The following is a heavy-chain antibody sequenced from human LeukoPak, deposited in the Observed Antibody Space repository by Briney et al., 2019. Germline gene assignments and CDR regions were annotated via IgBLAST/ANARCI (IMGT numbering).Heavy chain of an antibody. CDR1: GFTFSSYA. CDR2: ISGSGGST. V-gene: IGHV3-23*01. J-gene: IGHJ4*02. D-gene: IGHD6-13*01. Sequence: GGSLRLSCAASGFTFSSYAMSWVRQAPGKGLEWVSGISGSGGSTYYADSVKGRFTISRDNSRNTLYLQMNSPRAEETAVYYCAILPGYSGGWYEVNYWGQGTLVTVSS. CDR3: AILPGYSGGWYEVNY.